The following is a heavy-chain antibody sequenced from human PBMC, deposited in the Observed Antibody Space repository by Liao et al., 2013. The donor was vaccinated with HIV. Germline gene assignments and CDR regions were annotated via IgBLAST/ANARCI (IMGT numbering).Heavy chain of an antibody. Sequence: QVQLKQWGAGLLKPSETLSLTCAVYGGSFSGYYWTWIRQPPGKGLEWIGEINYSGSTSYNPSLKSRVTISVDTSKNQFSLKVSSVTAADTAVYYCARGRDGVPNWIDPWGQGTLVTVSS. CDR1: GGSFSGYY. CDR3: ARGRDGVPNWIDP. J-gene: IGHJ5*02. CDR2: INYSGST. D-gene: IGHD5-24*01. V-gene: IGHV4-34*01.